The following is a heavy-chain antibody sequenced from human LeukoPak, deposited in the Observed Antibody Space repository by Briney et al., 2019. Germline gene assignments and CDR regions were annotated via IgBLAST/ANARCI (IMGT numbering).Heavy chain of an antibody. D-gene: IGHD5-18*01. CDR1: GFTFSSYG. V-gene: IGHV3-30*18. Sequence: GGSLRLSCAASGFTFSSYGMHWVRQAPGKGLEWVAVISYDGSNKYYADSVKGRFTISRDNSKNTLYLQMNSLRAEDTAVYYCAKAPAAVDTAMVLDYWGQGTLVTVSS. CDR3: AKAPAAVDTAMVLDY. J-gene: IGHJ4*02. CDR2: ISYDGSNK.